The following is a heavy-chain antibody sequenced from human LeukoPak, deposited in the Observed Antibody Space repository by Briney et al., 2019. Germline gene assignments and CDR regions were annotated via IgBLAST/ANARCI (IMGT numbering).Heavy chain of an antibody. CDR1: GYTFTSYG. CDR3: ARDSPRYDFWSGYRPRYGMDV. Sequence: ASVKVSCKASGYTFTSYGISWVRQAPGQGLEWMGWISAYNGNTNYAQKLRGRVTMTTDTSTSTAYMELRSLRSDDTAVYYCARDSPRYDFWSGYRPRYGMDVWGQGTTVTVSS. V-gene: IGHV1-18*01. CDR2: ISAYNGNT. J-gene: IGHJ6*02. D-gene: IGHD3-3*01.